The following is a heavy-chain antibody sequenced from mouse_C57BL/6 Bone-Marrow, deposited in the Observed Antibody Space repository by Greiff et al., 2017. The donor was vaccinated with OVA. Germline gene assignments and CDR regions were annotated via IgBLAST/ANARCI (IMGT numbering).Heavy chain of an antibody. CDR2: INPGSGGT. V-gene: IGHV1-54*01. CDR1: GYAFTNYL. J-gene: IGHJ2*01. CDR3: AREEGTGDYFDY. D-gene: IGHD1-1*02. Sequence: QVQLQQSGAELVRPGTSVKVSCKASGYAFTNYLIEWVKQRPGQGLEWIGVINPGSGGTNYNEKFKGKATLTADKSSSTAYMQLSSLTSEDSAVYVCAREEGTGDYFDYWGQGTTLTVSS.